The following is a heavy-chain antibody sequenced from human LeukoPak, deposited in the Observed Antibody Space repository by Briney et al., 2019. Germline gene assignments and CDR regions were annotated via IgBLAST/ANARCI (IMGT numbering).Heavy chain of an antibody. D-gene: IGHD4-17*01. Sequence: EASVTVSCTASGYTFTVYYMHWVRQAPGQGLGWMGWINPNSGGTNYAQKFQGRVTMTRDTSISTAYMELSRLRSDDTAVYYCARDPRGTTVIFDYWGQGTLVTVSS. CDR2: INPNSGGT. V-gene: IGHV1-2*02. CDR3: ARDPRGTTVIFDY. J-gene: IGHJ4*02. CDR1: GYTFTVYY.